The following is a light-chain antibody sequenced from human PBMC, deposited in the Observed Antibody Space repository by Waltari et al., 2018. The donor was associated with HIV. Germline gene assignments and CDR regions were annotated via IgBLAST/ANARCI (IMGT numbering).Light chain of an antibody. CDR3: GAWDSGLSAWV. J-gene: IGLJ3*02. Sequence: HSVLTQPPSVSAAPGQKVTISCSGSSSHIGHNYVSWYQQFPGTAPKHLIYDNNKRPSGIPDRFSGTKAGTSATLGITGLQTGDEAGDYCGAWDSGLSAWVFGGGTKLTVL. CDR2: DNN. V-gene: IGLV1-51*01. CDR1: SSHIGHNY.